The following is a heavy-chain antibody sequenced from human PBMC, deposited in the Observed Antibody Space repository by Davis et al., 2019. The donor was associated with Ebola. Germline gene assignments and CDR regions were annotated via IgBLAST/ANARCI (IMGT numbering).Heavy chain of an antibody. Sequence: ASVKVSCKASGFILTNYAIHWVRQAPGQRLEWMGWINAGNGNTKYSRKLQGRVTMTTDTSTSTAYMELRSLRSDDTAVYYCARDGYYDSSDLDYWGQGTLVTVSS. CDR1: GFILTNYA. CDR3: ARDGYYDSSDLDY. D-gene: IGHD3-22*01. CDR2: INAGNGNT. J-gene: IGHJ4*02. V-gene: IGHV1-3*01.